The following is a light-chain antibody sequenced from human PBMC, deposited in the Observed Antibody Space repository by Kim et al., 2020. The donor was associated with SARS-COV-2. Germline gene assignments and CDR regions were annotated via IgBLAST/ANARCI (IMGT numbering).Light chain of an antibody. CDR3: RKYHTDCT. J-gene: IGKJ4*01. CDR2: KAS. Sequence: DIQMTQSPSTLSASGGDRVTITCRASQSIGTWLSGYQQKPGKAPRLLIYKASSFESGVPSRLIGSASGTEFTLTIDSLQPDDFETYYCRKYHTDCTFGGRTKGDIK. V-gene: IGKV1-5*03. CDR1: QSIGTW.